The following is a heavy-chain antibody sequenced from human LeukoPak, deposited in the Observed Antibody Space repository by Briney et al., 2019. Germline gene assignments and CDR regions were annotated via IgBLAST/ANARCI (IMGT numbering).Heavy chain of an antibody. CDR3: ARDPSVAATLRGDY. D-gene: IGHD2-15*01. CDR2: ISGYNGKT. CDR1: GYNFTNYG. Sequence: ASVKVSCKASGYNFTNYGIWWVRQAPGQGLEWMGWISGYNGKTNYAQSFQGRMTMTTDTSTSTAYMELRSVRSDDTAVYYCARDPSVAATLRGDYWGQGTLVTVSS. V-gene: IGHV1-18*01. J-gene: IGHJ4*02.